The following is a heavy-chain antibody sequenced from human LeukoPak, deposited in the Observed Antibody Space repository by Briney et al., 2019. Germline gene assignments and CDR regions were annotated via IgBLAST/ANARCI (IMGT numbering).Heavy chain of an antibody. Sequence: GGSLRLSCAASGFTFSSYAMSWVRQAPGGGLEWVSAISGSGDTTYHADSVKGRFTISRDNSENRLSLQMDSLRAEDTAVYFCAKDTTAWWYHRAYMNVWGKGTTVTVCS. CDR2: ISGSGDTT. D-gene: IGHD2-15*01. J-gene: IGHJ6*03. CDR3: AKDTTAWWYHRAYMNV. CDR1: GFTFSSYA. V-gene: IGHV3-23*01.